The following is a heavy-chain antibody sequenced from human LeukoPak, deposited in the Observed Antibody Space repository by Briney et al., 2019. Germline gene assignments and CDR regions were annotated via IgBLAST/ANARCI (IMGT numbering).Heavy chain of an antibody. CDR2: IIPISGTA. V-gene: IGHV1-69*13. CDR3: ARDMYYYDSSGYTDDY. Sequence: GASVKVSCKASGGTFSSYAISWVRQAPGQGLEWMGGIIPISGTANYAQKFQGRVTITADESTSTAYMELSSLRSEDTAVYYCARDMYYYDSSGYTDDYWGQGTLVTVSS. CDR1: GGTFSSYA. J-gene: IGHJ4*02. D-gene: IGHD3-22*01.